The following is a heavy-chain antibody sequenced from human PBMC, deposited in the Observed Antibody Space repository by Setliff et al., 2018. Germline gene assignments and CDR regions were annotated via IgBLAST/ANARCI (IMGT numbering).Heavy chain of an antibody. Sequence: SVKVSCKASGGTFSNYGVSWVRQAPGQGLEWMGGTIPLFGTTDYAQKFQGRVTMTKDTSTTTVYMELSSLRSEDTAVYYCARAPLESGYYYGQGHYFDNWGQGTLVTVSS. CDR2: TIPLFGTT. V-gene: IGHV1-69*05. CDR3: ARAPLESGYYYGQGHYFDN. J-gene: IGHJ4*02. D-gene: IGHD5-18*01. CDR1: GGTFSNYG.